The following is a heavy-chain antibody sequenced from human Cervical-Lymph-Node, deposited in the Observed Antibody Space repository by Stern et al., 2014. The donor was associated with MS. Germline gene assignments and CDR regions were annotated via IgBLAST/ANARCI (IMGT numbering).Heavy chain of an antibody. V-gene: IGHV1-46*01. D-gene: IGHD6-13*01. Sequence: VQLVESGAEVTKPGASVKISCKASGNTFTSYYMHWVRQAPGQGLEWMGIINPIGGSTHYAQKFQGRVTMTRDTSTSTVYMEVSSLRSDDAAVYYCATYSSSWYPPRCWGQGTLVTVSS. CDR3: ATYSSSWYPPRC. J-gene: IGHJ4*02. CDR2: INPIGGST. CDR1: GNTFTSYY.